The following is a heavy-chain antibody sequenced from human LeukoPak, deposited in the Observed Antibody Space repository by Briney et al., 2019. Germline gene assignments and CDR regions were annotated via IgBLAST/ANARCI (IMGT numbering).Heavy chain of an antibody. Sequence: PSETLSLACTVSGGSISSYYWSWIRQPPGKGLEWIGYIYYSGSTNYNPSLKSRVTISVDTSKNQFSLKLSSVTAADTAVYYCARVGGVVVAAAYYFDYWGQGTLVTVYS. CDR1: GGSISSYY. D-gene: IGHD2-15*01. J-gene: IGHJ4*02. CDR2: IYYSGST. CDR3: ARVGGVVVAAAYYFDY. V-gene: IGHV4-59*01.